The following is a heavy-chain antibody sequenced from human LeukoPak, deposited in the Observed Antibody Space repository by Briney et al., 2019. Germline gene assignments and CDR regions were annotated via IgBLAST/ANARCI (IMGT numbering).Heavy chain of an antibody. Sequence: RSSETLSLTCAVYGGSFSGYYWSWIRQHPGKGLEWIGYIYCSGSTYYNPSLESRVTISVDTSKNQFSLKLSSVTAADTAVYYCASKSTDHGELRFDYWGQGTLVTVSS. CDR3: ASKSTDHGELRFDY. J-gene: IGHJ4*02. V-gene: IGHV4-31*11. CDR1: GGSFSGYY. CDR2: IYCSGST. D-gene: IGHD4-17*01.